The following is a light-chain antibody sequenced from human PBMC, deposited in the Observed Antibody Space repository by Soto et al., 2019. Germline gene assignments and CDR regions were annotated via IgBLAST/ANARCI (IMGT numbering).Light chain of an antibody. CDR3: CSYAGSGTFA. V-gene: IGLV2-23*01. CDR2: EGS. Sequence: ALTQPASVSGSPGQSITISCTGTSSDVGTYNLVSWYQQHPGQAPKLMIYEGSKRPSGVSNRFSGSKSGNTASLTISGLQAEDEADYYCCSYAGSGTFAFGTGTKVTVL. J-gene: IGLJ1*01. CDR1: SSDVGTYNL.